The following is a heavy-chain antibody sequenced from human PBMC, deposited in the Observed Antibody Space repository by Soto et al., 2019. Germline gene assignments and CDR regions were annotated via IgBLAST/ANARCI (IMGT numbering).Heavy chain of an antibody. V-gene: IGHV3-21*01. CDR2: ISSSSSYI. CDR1: GFTFSSYS. Sequence: EVQLVESGGGLVKPGGSLRLSCAASGFTFSSYSMNWVRQAPGKGLEWVSSISSSSSYIYYADSVKGRFTISRDNAKNSLYLQMNSLRAEDTAVYYCAREYSSSSERVESRNYYYYYGMDVWGQGTTVTVSS. J-gene: IGHJ6*02. D-gene: IGHD6-6*01. CDR3: AREYSSSSERVESRNYYYYYGMDV.